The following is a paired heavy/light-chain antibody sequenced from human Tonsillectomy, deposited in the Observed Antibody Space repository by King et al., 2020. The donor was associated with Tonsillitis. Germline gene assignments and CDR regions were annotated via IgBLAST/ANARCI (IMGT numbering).Light chain of an antibody. Sequence: QTVVTQEPSVTVSPGGTVTLTCASSTGAVTSNYYANWFQQKHGQGPRALIYSTSNKHPWTPARFSGSLLGGKAALTLSGVQPDDEADYHCLLSCSGSWVFGGGTKLTVL. J-gene: IGLJ2*01. CDR1: TGAVTSNYY. CDR3: LLSCSGSWV. V-gene: IGLV7-43*01. CDR2: STS.
Heavy chain of an antibody. CDR1: GYTFTGYG. CDR2: FTAGNDGT. Sequence: QVQLVQSGAEVKNPGASVKVSCKASGYTFTGYGIHWVRQAPGQGLEYMGWFTAGNDGTKYSQDFQGRLVFTRDTSATTVYMELSSLTSEDTAVYYCARQTPTLGHLDYWGQGTPVTVSS. J-gene: IGHJ4*02. CDR3: ARQTPTLGHLDY. D-gene: IGHD2-15*01. V-gene: IGHV1-3*01.